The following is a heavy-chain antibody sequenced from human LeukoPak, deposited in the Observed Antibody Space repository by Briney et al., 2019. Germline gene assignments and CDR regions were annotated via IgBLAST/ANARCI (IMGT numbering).Heavy chain of an antibody. V-gene: IGHV1-69*02. CDR1: GGTFNSYT. CDR3: AGGITIFGVVPSEYDHNWFDP. D-gene: IGHD3-3*01. CDR2: IIPILGIT. Sequence: GASVKVSCKASGGTFNSYTISWVRQAPGQGLEWMGRIIPILGITNYAQKFQGRVTITADKSTSTAYMELSSLRSEDTAVYYCAGGITIFGVVPSEYDHNWFDPWGQGTLVTVSS. J-gene: IGHJ5*02.